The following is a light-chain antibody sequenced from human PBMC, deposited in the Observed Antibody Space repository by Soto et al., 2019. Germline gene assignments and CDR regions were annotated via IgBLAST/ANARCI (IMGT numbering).Light chain of an antibody. CDR1: SSTIGRNF. J-gene: IGLJ2*01. CDR2: SNN. Sequence: QAVVTQPPSASGGPGQRVTISCSGSSSTIGRNFVSWYQQLPGTAPKVLIYSNNQRPSGVPDRFSGSRSGTSASLAISGLRSDDEADYYCAAWDDSLSGVVFGGGTKLTVL. CDR3: AAWDDSLSGVV. V-gene: IGLV1-47*02.